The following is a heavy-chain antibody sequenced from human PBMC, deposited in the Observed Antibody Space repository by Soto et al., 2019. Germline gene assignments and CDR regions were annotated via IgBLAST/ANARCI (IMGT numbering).Heavy chain of an antibody. CDR3: AKCMQAYWNYDAHHI. CDR1: GFTFSTYS. Sequence: GGSLRLSCAASGFTFSTYSMTWVRQAPGKGLEWVAHITATGGNTYYADSVRGRFTISRDTSGNTPYLQMNSLRAEDTALYYCAKCMQAYWNYDAHHIWGQGTMVTVSS. J-gene: IGHJ3*02. V-gene: IGHV3-23*01. D-gene: IGHD1-7*01. CDR2: ITATGGNT.